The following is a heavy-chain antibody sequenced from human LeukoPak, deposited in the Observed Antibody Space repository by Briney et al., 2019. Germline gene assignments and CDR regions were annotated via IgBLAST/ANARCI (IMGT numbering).Heavy chain of an antibody. D-gene: IGHD4-23*01. Sequence: ASVKVSCKASGYSFTNYGISWVRQAPGQGLEWMGWISAYNGYTHFAQKFQGRVTMTTDTSTSTAYMELSRLRSDDTAVYYCARGIYGGNSPLVDYWGQGTLVTVSS. J-gene: IGHJ4*02. CDR3: ARGIYGGNSPLVDY. CDR2: ISAYNGYT. V-gene: IGHV1-18*01. CDR1: GYSFTNYG.